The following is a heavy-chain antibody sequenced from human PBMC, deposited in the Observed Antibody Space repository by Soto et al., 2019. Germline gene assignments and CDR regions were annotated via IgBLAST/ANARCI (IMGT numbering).Heavy chain of an antibody. J-gene: IGHJ4*02. CDR3: AKDFLGRTMVRGVIMNVH. CDR1: GFTFSSYA. Sequence: GGSLRLSCAASGFTFSSYAMSWVRQAPGKRLEWVSAISGSGGSTYYADSVKGRFTISRDNSKNTLYLQMNSLRAEDTAVYYCAKDFLGRTMVRGVIMNVHWGQGTLVTVSS. D-gene: IGHD3-10*01. CDR2: ISGSGGST. V-gene: IGHV3-23*01.